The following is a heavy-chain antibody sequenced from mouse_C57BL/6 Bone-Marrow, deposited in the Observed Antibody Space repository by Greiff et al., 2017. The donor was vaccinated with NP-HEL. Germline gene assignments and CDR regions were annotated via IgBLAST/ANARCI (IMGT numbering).Heavy chain of an antibody. J-gene: IGHJ1*03. Sequence: QVQLQQPGAELVRPGASVKLSCKASGYTFTDYYINWVKQRPGQGLEWIARIYPGSGNTYYNEKFKGKATLTADKSSSTASMQLSSLTSEDSAVYFYARFYYGSKDWYFDVWGTGTTVTVSS. D-gene: IGHD1-1*01. CDR3: ARFYYGSKDWYFDV. V-gene: IGHV1-76*01. CDR2: IYPGSGNT. CDR1: GYTFTDYY.